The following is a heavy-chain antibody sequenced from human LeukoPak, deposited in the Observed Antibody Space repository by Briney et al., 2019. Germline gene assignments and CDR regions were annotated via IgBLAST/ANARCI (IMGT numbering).Heavy chain of an antibody. CDR2: INPNSGGT. J-gene: IGHJ3*02. Sequence: ASVKVSCKASGYTFTGYYMHWVRQAPGQGLEWMGWINPNSGGTNYAQKFQGRVTMTRDTSISTAYMELSRLRSDDTAVYYCARGSQDVLRYFDWLDNDAFDIWGQGTMVTVSS. V-gene: IGHV1-2*02. CDR3: ARGSQDVLRYFDWLDNDAFDI. D-gene: IGHD3-9*01. CDR1: GYTFTGYY.